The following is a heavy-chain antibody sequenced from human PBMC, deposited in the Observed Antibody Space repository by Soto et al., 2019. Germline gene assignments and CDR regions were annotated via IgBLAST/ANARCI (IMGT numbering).Heavy chain of an antibody. J-gene: IGHJ4*02. CDR2: ISYDGSNK. Sequence: QVQLVESGGGVVQPGRSLRLSCAASGFTFSSYAMHWVRQAPGKGLEWVAVISYDGSNKYYADSVKGRFTISRDNSKNTLYLQMNCLRAEDTAVYYCARVPTVVTTAYYFDYWGQGTLVTVSS. CDR3: ARVPTVVTTAYYFDY. CDR1: GFTFSSYA. V-gene: IGHV3-30-3*01. D-gene: IGHD4-17*01.